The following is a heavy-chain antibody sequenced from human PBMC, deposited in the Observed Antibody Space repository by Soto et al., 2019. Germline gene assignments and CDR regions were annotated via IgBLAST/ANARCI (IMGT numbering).Heavy chain of an antibody. CDR2: IYYSGST. CDR1: GGSISSGGYY. D-gene: IGHD5-12*01. Sequence: QVQLQESGPGLVKPSQTLSLTCTVSGGSISSGGYYWSWIRQHPGKGLEWIGYIYYSGSTYYNPSLKSRVTISVDTSKNQFSLKLSSVTAADTAVYYCARDRVDIVALDAFDIWGQGTMVTVSS. CDR3: ARDRVDIVALDAFDI. J-gene: IGHJ3*02. V-gene: IGHV4-31*03.